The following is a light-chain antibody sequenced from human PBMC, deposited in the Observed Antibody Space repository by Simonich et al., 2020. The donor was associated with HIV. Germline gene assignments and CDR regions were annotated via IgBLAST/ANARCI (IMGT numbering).Light chain of an antibody. CDR2: DAS. CDR1: QGISSA. Sequence: AIQLTQSPSSLSASVGDRVTINCRASQGISSALACYQQKPGKAPKLLIYDASNLESGVPSRFSGSGSGTDFTLTISSLQPEDFATYYCEQFNTYPYTFGLGTKLGIK. V-gene: IGKV1-13*01. CDR3: EQFNTYPYT. J-gene: IGKJ2*01.